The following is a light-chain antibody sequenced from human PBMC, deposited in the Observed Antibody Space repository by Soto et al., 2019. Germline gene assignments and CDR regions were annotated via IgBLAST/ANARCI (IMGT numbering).Light chain of an antibody. J-gene: IGKJ2*01. Sequence: EIVLAQSPATLSLSPGERATLSCRASQSVSTYLAWYQQKPGQAPRLLIYDASNRATGIPGRFSGSGSGTDFTLTISSLEPEDFAVYYCQQRSNWPPRTFGQATKLEIK. CDR1: QSVSTY. CDR2: DAS. CDR3: QQRSNWPPRT. V-gene: IGKV3-11*01.